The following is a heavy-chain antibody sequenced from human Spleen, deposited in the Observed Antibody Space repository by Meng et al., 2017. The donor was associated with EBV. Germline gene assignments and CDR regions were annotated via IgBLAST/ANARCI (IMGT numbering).Heavy chain of an antibody. J-gene: IGHJ4*02. V-gene: IGHV3-30-3*01. Sequence: VQLVGSGGGVVQPGRALRLCCAASVLTFSCYAMHWVRQAPGKGLEWVAVISYDGSNKYYADSVKGRFTISRDNSKNTLYLQMNSLRAEDTAVYYCARDQLLWFGNFDYWGQGTLVTVSS. CDR2: ISYDGSNK. D-gene: IGHD3-10*01. CDR3: ARDQLLWFGNFDY. CDR1: VLTFSCYA.